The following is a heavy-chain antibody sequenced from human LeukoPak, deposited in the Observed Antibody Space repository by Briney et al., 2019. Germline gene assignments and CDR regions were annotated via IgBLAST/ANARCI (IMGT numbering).Heavy chain of an antibody. CDR3: ARGRRCSSTSSYLGFGRWFDP. CDR1: GGAFSGYY. CDR2: INHSGST. D-gene: IGHD2-2*01. J-gene: IGHJ5*02. V-gene: IGHV4-34*01. Sequence: KPSETLSLTCAVYGGAFSGYYWSWIRQPPGKGLGWIGGINHSGSTNYNPSLKSRVTISVDTSKNQFSLKLSSVTAADTAVYYCARGRRCSSTSSYLGFGRWFDPWGQGTLVTVSS.